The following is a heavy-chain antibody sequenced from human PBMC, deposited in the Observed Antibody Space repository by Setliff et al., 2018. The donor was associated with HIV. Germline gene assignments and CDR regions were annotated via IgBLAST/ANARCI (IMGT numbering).Heavy chain of an antibody. Sequence: SETLSLTCTVSGGSISSSSYYWGWIRQPPGKGLEWIGSFYYSGNTYYNPSLKSRVTISVDTSKNQFSLKLSSVTAADTAVYYCARGDGEASFDIWGRGTMVTVS. J-gene: IGHJ3*02. V-gene: IGHV4-39*07. D-gene: IGHD3-10*01. CDR3: ARGDGEASFDI. CDR1: GGSISSSSYY. CDR2: FYYSGNT.